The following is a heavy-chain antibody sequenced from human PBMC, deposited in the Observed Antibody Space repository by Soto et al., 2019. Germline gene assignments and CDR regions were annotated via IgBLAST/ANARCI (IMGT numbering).Heavy chain of an antibody. J-gene: IGHJ4*02. CDR3: ARERVRNPYYFDY. CDR2: IKQDGSEK. Sequence: GGSLRLSCAASGFTFSSYWMSWVRQAPGKGLEWVANIKQDGSEKYYVDSVKGRFTISRDNAKNSLYLQMNSLRAEDTAVYYCARERVRNPYYFDYWGQGTLVTVSS. CDR1: GFTFSSYW. D-gene: IGHD3-10*01. V-gene: IGHV3-7*01.